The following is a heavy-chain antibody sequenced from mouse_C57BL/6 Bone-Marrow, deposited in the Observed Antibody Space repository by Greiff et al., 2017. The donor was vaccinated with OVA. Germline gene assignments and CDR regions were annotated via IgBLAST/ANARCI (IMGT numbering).Heavy chain of an antibody. D-gene: IGHD2-4*01. CDR2: IGPGSGST. Sequence: QVQLQQSGAELVKPGASVKISCKASGYTFTDYYINWVKQRPGQGLEWIGKIGPGSGSTYYNEKFKGTATLTADKSSSTASMQLSSLTSADAAVYVCAIRRDYEGDWGQGTTLTVSS. J-gene: IGHJ2*01. CDR1: GYTFTDYY. CDR3: AIRRDYEGD. V-gene: IGHV1-77*01.